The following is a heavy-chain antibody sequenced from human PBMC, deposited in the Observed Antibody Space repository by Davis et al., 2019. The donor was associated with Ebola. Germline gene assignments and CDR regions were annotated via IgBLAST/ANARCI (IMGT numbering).Heavy chain of an antibody. V-gene: IGHV1-8*02. D-gene: IGHD4-17*01. J-gene: IGHJ5*02. CDR3: TRAIARRRYGSWFDP. Sequence: AASVKVSCKASGYTFINHGLHWVRQAPGQGLEWMGWMNPNSGNTGYAQKFQGRVTMTRDTSITTAYMELSSLSSDDTAVYYRTRAIARRRYGSWFDPWGQGTPVTVSS. CDR2: MNPNSGNT. CDR1: GYTFINHG.